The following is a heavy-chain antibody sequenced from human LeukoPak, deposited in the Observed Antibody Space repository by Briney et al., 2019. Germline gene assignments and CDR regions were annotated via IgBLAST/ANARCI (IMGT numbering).Heavy chain of an antibody. V-gene: IGHV3-23*01. J-gene: IGHJ4*02. CDR3: AKEYYDILTGYWRAFDY. D-gene: IGHD3-9*01. CDR1: GFTFSSYW. Sequence: PGGSLRPSCAASGFTFSSYWMHWVRQAPGKGLVWVSAISGSGGSTYYADSVKGRFTISRDNSKNTLYLQMNSLRAEDTAVYYCAKEYYDILTGYWRAFDYWGQGTLVTVSS. CDR2: ISGSGGST.